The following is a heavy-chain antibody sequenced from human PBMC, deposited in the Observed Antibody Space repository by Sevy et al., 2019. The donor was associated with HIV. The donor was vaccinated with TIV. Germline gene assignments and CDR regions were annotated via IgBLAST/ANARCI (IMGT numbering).Heavy chain of an antibody. D-gene: IGHD6-13*01. CDR2: ISGSGGST. Sequence: GGSLRLSCAASGFTFSNAWMSWVRQAPGKGLEWVSTISGSGGSTYYADSVKGRFTISRDNSKKMLDLQMNSLRAEDTAVYYCEAIASAGRDYWGQGTLVTVSS. V-gene: IGHV3-23*01. J-gene: IGHJ4*02. CDR3: EAIASAGRDY. CDR1: GFTFSNAW.